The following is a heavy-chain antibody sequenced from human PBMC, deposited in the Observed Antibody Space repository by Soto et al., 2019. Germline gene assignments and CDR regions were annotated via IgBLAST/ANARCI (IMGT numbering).Heavy chain of an antibody. D-gene: IGHD2-8*02. Sequence: PSEALPLTCTVSGGSIRRWGYYWSWIRQPPGTGLEWIGEINHSGSTNYNPSLKSRVTISVDTSKNQFSLKLTSVTAADTAVYYCARAKITGLFDYWGQGTLVTVS. CDR1: GGSIRRWGYY. CDR3: ARAKITGLFDY. CDR2: INHSGST. J-gene: IGHJ4*02. V-gene: IGHV4-34*01.